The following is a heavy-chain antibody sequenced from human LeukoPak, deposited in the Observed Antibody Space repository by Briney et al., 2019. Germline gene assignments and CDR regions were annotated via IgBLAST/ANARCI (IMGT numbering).Heavy chain of an antibody. D-gene: IGHD6-19*01. V-gene: IGHV4-4*09. CDR2: IYTSGST. CDR3: ARSFIAVADDAFDI. CDR1: GGSISSYY. J-gene: IGHJ3*02. Sequence: SETLSLTCTVSGGSISSYYWSWIRQPPGKGLEWIGYIYTSGSTNHNPSLKSRVTISVDTSKNQFSLKLSSVTAADTAVYYCARSFIAVADDAFDIWGQGTMVTVSS.